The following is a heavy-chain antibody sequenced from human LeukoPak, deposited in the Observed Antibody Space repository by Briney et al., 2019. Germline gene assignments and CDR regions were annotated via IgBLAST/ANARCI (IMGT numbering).Heavy chain of an antibody. CDR1: GFSLSTYS. V-gene: IGHV3-21*01. CDR2: ISSSSSYI. J-gene: IGHJ6*03. Sequence: GGSLRLSCAASGFSLSTYSMNWVRQAPGKGLEWVSFISSSSSYIYYADSVKGRFTISRDNAKNSLYLQMNSLRAEDTAVYYCARRMYSYGYVRYYYYYMDVWGKGTTVTVSS. D-gene: IGHD5-18*01. CDR3: ARRMYSYGYVRYYYYYMDV.